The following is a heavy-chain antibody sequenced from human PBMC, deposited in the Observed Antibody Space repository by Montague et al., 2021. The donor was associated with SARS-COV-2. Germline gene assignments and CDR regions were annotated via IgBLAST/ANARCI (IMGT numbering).Heavy chain of an antibody. Sequence: SLRLSCAASGFDFTSSEINWVRQAPGKGLEWVSYISTSGTLPSYMDSVKGRFTISRDNAKISLYLQMDSLRAEDTAVYFCAREAVGYSHGYPYWYFDLWGRGTLVTVSS. CDR3: AREAVGYSHGYPYWYFDL. J-gene: IGHJ2*01. CDR1: GFDFTSSE. CDR2: ISTSGTLP. D-gene: IGHD5-18*01. V-gene: IGHV3-48*03.